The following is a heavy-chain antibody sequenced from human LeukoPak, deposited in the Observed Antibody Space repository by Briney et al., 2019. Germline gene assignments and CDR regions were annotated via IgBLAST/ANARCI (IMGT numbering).Heavy chain of an antibody. CDR3: ARDRGQLANYYYYGMDV. D-gene: IGHD6-13*01. V-gene: IGHV1-2*02. Sequence: RASVKVSCKASGYTFTGYYVHWVRQAPGQGLEWMGWINPNSGGTNSAQKFQGRVTMTRDTSITTAYMELSRLRSDDTAVYYCARDRGQLANYYYYGMDVWGQGTTVTVSS. CDR2: INPNSGGT. J-gene: IGHJ6*02. CDR1: GYTFTGYY.